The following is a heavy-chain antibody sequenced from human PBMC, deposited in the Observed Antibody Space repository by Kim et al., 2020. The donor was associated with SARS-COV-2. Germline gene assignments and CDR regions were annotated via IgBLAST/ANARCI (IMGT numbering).Heavy chain of an antibody. V-gene: IGHV3-23*01. Sequence: GRFTISRDNSKNTLYLQMNSLRAEDTAVYYCAKGRLYYYGSGSYSDAFDIWGQGTMVTVSS. J-gene: IGHJ3*02. D-gene: IGHD3-10*01. CDR3: AKGRLYYYGSGSYSDAFDI.